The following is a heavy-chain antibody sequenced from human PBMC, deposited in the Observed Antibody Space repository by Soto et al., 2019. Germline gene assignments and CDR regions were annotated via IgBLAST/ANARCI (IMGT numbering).Heavy chain of an antibody. CDR3: ASEYLHYLPDF. V-gene: IGHV3-30-3*01. J-gene: IGHJ4*03. Sequence: PLVSLGLSCAASGFSFGRYAMRWVRQAPGKGLEWVASIPYDGGNRKYADSVKGRFTISRDNAQDMLYLHMSSLGPDDTSVYYCASEYLHYLPDFGGRGSSGTVSS. CDR2: IPYDGGNR. CDR1: GFSFGRYA. D-gene: IGHD1-26*01.